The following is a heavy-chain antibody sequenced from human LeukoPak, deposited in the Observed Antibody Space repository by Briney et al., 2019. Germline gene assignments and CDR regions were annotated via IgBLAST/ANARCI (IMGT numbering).Heavy chain of an antibody. J-gene: IGHJ5*02. V-gene: IGHV4-34*01. CDR3: ARHRLVRSIGFDP. CDR2: INHSGST. CDR1: GGSFSGYY. D-gene: IGHD6-19*01. Sequence: SETLSLTCAVYGGSFSGYYWSWIRQPPGKGLEWIGEINHSGSTNYNPSLKSRVTISVDTSKNQFSLKLSSVTAADTAVYYCARHRLVRSIGFDPWGQGTLVTVSS.